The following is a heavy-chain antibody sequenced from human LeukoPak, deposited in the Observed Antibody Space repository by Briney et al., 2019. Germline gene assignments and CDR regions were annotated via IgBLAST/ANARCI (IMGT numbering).Heavy chain of an antibody. CDR3: AQSYDRSGHYYSRFDY. CDR2: IYWSDEK. J-gene: IGHJ4*02. V-gene: IGHV2-5*01. Sequence: KESGPTLVNPTQTLTLTCTFSGFSLSTSGVGVGWIRQPPGKALEWLALIYWSDEKPYSPSLKSRLTITKDTSKNQVVLTMTNMDPVDTATYYCAQSYDRSGHYYSRFDYWGQGTLVTVSS. D-gene: IGHD3-22*01. CDR1: GFSLSTSGVG.